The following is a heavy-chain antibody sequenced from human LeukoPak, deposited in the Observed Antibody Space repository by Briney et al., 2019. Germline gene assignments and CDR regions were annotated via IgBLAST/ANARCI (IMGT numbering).Heavy chain of an antibody. CDR3: ARVQAYDYFWSGYYPQRGYMDV. D-gene: IGHD3-3*01. J-gene: IGHJ6*03. Sequence: SETLSLTCAVSGGSFSGYDWSWIRQPPGQGLEWIGEINPSGSTNSNPSLKSRVTISVDTSTNQLSLTLSSVTAADTAVYYRARVQAYDYFWSGYYPQRGYMDVWGKGTTVTVSS. CDR2: INPSGST. CDR1: GGSFSGYD. V-gene: IGHV4-34*01.